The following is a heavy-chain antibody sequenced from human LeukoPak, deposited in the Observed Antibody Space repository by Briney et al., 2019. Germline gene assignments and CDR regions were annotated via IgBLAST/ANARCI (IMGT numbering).Heavy chain of an antibody. CDR2: INHSGST. J-gene: IGHJ4*02. D-gene: IGHD2-2*02. CDR3: ARRRGGYCSSTSCYTRSGEDY. Sequence: SETLCLTCAVYGGSFSGYYWSWVRQPPGKGLEWVGEINHSGSTNYNPSLKSRVTISVDTSKNQFSLKLSSVTAADTAVYYCARRRGGYCSSTSCYTRSGEDYWGQGTLVTVSS. CDR1: GGSFSGYY. V-gene: IGHV4-34*01.